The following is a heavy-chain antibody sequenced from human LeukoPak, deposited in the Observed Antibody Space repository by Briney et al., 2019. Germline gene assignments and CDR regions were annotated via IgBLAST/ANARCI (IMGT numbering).Heavy chain of an antibody. CDR1: GFTFSSYG. D-gene: IGHD3-3*01. CDR2: IRYDGSNK. Sequence: GGSLRLSCAASGFTFSSYGMHWVRQAPGKGLEWVAFIRYDGSNKYYADSVKGRFTISRDNSKNTLYLQMNSLRAEDTAVYYCAKDPSEGYYYYYMDVWGKGTTVTVSS. J-gene: IGHJ6*03. CDR3: AKDPSEGYYYYYMDV. V-gene: IGHV3-30*02.